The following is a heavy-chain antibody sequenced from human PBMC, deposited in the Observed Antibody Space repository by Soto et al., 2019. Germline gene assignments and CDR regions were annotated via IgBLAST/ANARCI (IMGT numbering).Heavy chain of an antibody. CDR2: ISGSGGST. V-gene: IGHV3-23*01. CDR3: AKTSPGDGYNYYYYYGMDV. J-gene: IGHJ6*02. CDR1: GFTFSSYA. Sequence: GGSLRLSCAASGFTFSSYAMSWVRQAPGKGLEWVSAISGSGGSTYYADSVKGRFTISRDNSKHTLYLQMNSLRAEDTAVYYCAKTSPGDGYNYYYYYGMDVWGQGTTVTVSS. D-gene: IGHD5-12*01.